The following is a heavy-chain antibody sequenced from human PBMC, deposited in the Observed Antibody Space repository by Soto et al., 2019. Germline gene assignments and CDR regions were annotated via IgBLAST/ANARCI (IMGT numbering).Heavy chain of an antibody. CDR2: TIPVFNTA. CDR1: GGTLSDHG. J-gene: IGHJ3*02. CDR3: ARGVYGSGNYYTGPSAFDI. V-gene: IGHV1-69*06. D-gene: IGHD3-10*01. Sequence: QVRLEQSGAEVKKPGSSVKISCKASGGTLSDHGVSWLRQAPGQGLEWVGGTIPVFNTAKYAPKFQGRVTIAADKSTNIPYMECVSLRSDDTAFYYCARGVYGSGNYYTGPSAFDIGGQGTLVIVSS.